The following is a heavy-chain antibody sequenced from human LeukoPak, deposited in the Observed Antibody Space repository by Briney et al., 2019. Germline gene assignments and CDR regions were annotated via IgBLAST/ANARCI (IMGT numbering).Heavy chain of an antibody. D-gene: IGHD4-11*01. CDR3: AKERQSNGYFDY. Sequence: PGGSLRLSCAASGFTFSSYEMNWVRQAPGKGLEWVSAISGSGGSSYYTDSVKGRFTISRDNSKNTLYLQMNSLRVDDTAVYFCAKERQSNGYFDYWGQGALVTVSS. CDR1: GFTFSSYE. V-gene: IGHV3-23*01. J-gene: IGHJ4*02. CDR2: ISGSGGSS.